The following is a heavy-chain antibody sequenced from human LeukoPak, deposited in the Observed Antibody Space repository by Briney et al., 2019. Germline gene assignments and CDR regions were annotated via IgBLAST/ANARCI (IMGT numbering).Heavy chain of an antibody. CDR2: ISSSSSYI. V-gene: IGHV3-21*01. D-gene: IGHD5-12*01. CDR1: GFTFSSYN. Sequence: GGSQRLSCAASGFTFSSYNMNWVRQAPGKGLEWVSSISSSSSYIYYADSLKGRFTISRDNAKNSVYLQMNSLRAEDTAVYYCARDEVATISDYWGQGTLVTVSS. J-gene: IGHJ4*02. CDR3: ARDEVATISDY.